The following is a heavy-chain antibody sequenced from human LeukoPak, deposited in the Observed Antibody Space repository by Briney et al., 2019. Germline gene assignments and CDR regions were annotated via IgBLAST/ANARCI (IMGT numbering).Heavy chain of an antibody. Sequence: ASVKVSCKASGYTLTSYAMHWVRQAPGQRLEWMGWINAGNGNTKYSQKLQGRVTITRDTSASTAYMELSSLRSEDTAVYYCARDRSSWFGELLYYFDYWGQGTLVTVSS. CDR2: INAGNGNT. J-gene: IGHJ4*02. CDR1: GYTLTSYA. CDR3: ARDRSSWFGELLYYFDY. D-gene: IGHD3-10*01. V-gene: IGHV1-3*01.